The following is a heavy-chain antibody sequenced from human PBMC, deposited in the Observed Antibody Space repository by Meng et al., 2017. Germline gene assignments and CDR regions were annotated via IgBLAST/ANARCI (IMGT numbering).Heavy chain of an antibody. CDR2: ISSSSSYI. Sequence: GGSLRLSCAASGFTFSSYSMNWVRQAPGKGLEWVASISSSSSYIYYADSVKGRFTISRDNAKNSLYLQMNSLRAEETAVYYCAREGFVLVVADDAFDIWGQGTMVTVSS. CDR1: GFTFSSYS. D-gene: IGHD3-22*01. V-gene: IGHV3-21*01. J-gene: IGHJ3*02. CDR3: AREGFVLVVADDAFDI.